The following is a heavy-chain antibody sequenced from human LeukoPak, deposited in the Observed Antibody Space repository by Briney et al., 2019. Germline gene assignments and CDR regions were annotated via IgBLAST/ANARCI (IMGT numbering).Heavy chain of an antibody. D-gene: IGHD1-1*01. J-gene: IGHJ4*02. CDR1: QYTLNRSW. CDR3: AIWTSGNY. Sequence: SGGSLRLPCADSQYTLNRSWMHWVRQAPGKGLEWVANMDPTGSQKRYVDSVKGRFTISKDNPGTSLYLAMHSLRDEDTAIYYCAIWTSGNYWGQGTLITVSS. CDR2: MDPTGSQK. V-gene: IGHV3-7*01.